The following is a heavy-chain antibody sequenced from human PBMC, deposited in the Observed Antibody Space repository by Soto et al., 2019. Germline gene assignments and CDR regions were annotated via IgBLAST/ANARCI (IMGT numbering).Heavy chain of an antibody. CDR3: AKLRDYGSGSPDS. Sequence: GGSLRLSCAASGFTFSSYAMTWVRQAPGKGLEWVSAISGSGGSTYYADTVKGRFTIYRENSKKTLHLQMNSLRVEDTAVYYCAKLRDYGSGSPDSWGQGT. V-gene: IGHV3-23*01. J-gene: IGHJ1*01. CDR2: ISGSGGST. D-gene: IGHD3-10*01. CDR1: GFTFSSYA.